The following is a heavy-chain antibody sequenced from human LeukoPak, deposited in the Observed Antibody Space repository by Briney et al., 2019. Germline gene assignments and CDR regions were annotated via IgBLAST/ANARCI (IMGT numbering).Heavy chain of an antibody. CDR1: GYTFTGYY. V-gene: IGHV1-2*02. D-gene: IGHD6-19*01. CDR3: ARSPRGAVAGTNDY. CDR2: INPNSGGT. Sequence: GASVKVSCRASGYTFTGYYMHWVRQAPGRGLEWMGWINPNSGGTNYAQKFQGRVTMTRDTSISTAYMELSRLRSDDTAVYYRARSPRGAVAGTNDYWGQGTLVTVSS. J-gene: IGHJ4*02.